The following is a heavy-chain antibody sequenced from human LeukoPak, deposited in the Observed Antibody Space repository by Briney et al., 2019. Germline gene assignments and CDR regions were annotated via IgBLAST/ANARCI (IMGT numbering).Heavy chain of an antibody. D-gene: IGHD6-13*01. CDR2: IKSKTDGGTT. J-gene: IGHJ4*02. CDR1: GFTFSNAW. CDR3: PTVVRSSWYRGYYFDY. Sequence: GGSPRLSCAASGFTFSNAWMSWVRQAPGKGLEWVGRIKSKTDGGTTDYAAPVKGRFTISRDDSKNTLYLQMNSLKTEDTVVYYCPTVVRSSWYRGYYFDYWGQGTLVTVSS. V-gene: IGHV3-15*01.